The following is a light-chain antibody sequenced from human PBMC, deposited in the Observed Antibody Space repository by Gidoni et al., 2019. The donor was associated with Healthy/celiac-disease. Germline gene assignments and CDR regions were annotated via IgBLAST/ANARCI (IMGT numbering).Light chain of an antibody. CDR3: QVWDSSSDHPNWV. Sequence: YVLTQPPSVSVAAAETARITCGGNNIGSKSVHWYQQKPGQAPVLVVYDDSDRPSGIPERFSGSTSANTATLTISRVEAGDEADYYCQVWDSSSDHPNWVFGGGTKLTVL. J-gene: IGLJ3*02. CDR1: NIGSKS. CDR2: DDS. V-gene: IGLV3-21*02.